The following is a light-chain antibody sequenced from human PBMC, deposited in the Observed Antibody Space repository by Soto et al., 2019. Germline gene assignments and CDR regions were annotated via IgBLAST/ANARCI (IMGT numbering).Light chain of an antibody. J-gene: IGKJ4*01. Sequence: EIVMTQCPATLSVSQGERATLSCRASQSVSSNLAWYQQKPGQAPRLLIYGASTRATGIPARFSGSGSGTEFTLTISSLQSEDFAVYYCQQDNNWPLTFGGGTKVDIK. CDR2: GAS. CDR1: QSVSSN. V-gene: IGKV3D-15*01. CDR3: QQDNNWPLT.